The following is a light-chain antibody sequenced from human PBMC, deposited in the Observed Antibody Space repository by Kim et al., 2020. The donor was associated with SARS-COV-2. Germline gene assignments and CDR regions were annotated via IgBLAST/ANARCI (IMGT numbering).Light chain of an antibody. V-gene: IGLV6-57*03. CDR2: EDY. Sequence: SCTPCSCGMVGSYVRWYQQRPGAVLTAVTYEDYQKPSGVSARFSGSIDNSSSSASLTISGLKTEDEADYYCQSYNRSNVVFGGGTQLTVL. CDR1: SCGMVGSY. J-gene: IGLJ2*01. CDR3: QSYNRSNVV.